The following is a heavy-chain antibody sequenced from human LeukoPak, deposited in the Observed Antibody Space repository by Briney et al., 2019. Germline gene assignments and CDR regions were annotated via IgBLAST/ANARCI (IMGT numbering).Heavy chain of an antibody. Sequence: GGSLRLSCVGSGFSFRSFAMSWVRQAPGKGLEWVSSVSGGGTTTWYADSVKGRFSISRDDSKNMQFLQMNSLRPEDTALYFCAKRITVSAGFSFDSWGQGILVTVSS. CDR3: AKRITVSAGFSFDS. CDR2: VSGGGTTT. J-gene: IGHJ4*02. V-gene: IGHV3-23*01. D-gene: IGHD1-14*01. CDR1: GFSFRSFA.